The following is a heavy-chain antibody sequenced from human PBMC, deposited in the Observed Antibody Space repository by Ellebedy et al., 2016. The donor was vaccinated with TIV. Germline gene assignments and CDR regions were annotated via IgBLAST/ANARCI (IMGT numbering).Heavy chain of an antibody. V-gene: IGHV3-7*01. D-gene: IGHD5-12*01. CDR1: GFTFSAYW. CDR3: AREADMAAVSS. Sequence: GESLKISXAASGFTFSAYWMSWVRQAPGKGLEWVANIKQDGSEKDYVDSVKGRFTISRDNAKNSLYLQMNSLRAEDTAVYYCAREADMAAVSSWGQGTLVTVSS. J-gene: IGHJ4*02. CDR2: IKQDGSEK.